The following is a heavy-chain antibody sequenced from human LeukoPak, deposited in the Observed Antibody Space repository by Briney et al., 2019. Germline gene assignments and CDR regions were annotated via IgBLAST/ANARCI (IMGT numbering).Heavy chain of an antibody. CDR3: ARAASEYGDHFDY. V-gene: IGHV3-30-3*01. CDR1: GFTFSSYA. Sequence: GGSLRLSCAASGFTFSSYAMHWVRQAPGKGLEWVAVISYDGSNKYYADSVKGRFTISRDNSKNTLYLQMNSLRAEDTAVYYCARAASEYGDHFDYWGQGTLVTVSS. CDR2: ISYDGSNK. J-gene: IGHJ4*02. D-gene: IGHD4-17*01.